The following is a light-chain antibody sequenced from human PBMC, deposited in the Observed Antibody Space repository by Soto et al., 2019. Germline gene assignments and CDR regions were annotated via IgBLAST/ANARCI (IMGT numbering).Light chain of an antibody. V-gene: IGKV3-20*01. CDR2: GAS. CDR3: QQHGNSKWT. CDR1: QSVSSNY. J-gene: IGKJ1*01. Sequence: EIVLTQSPGTLSLSPGERATLSCRASQSVSSNYLAWYQQKPGQAPRLLIFGASSRATGIPDRFSGSASATDFTLTISRLEPEDFAVYYCQQHGNSKWTLGQGTKVEMK.